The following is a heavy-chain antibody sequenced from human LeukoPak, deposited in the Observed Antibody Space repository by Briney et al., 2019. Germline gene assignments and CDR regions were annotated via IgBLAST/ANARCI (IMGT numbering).Heavy chain of an antibody. CDR2: VSSSGTTT. D-gene: IGHD5-24*01. CDR3: ARADRDGNKRFLD. CDR1: GFTFSSYA. J-gene: IGHJ4*02. Sequence: GGSLRLSCAASGFTFSSYAMSWVRQAPGKGLEWVSYVSSSGTTTYYADSVKGRFTISRDNGKNLVPLQMNSLRDEDTAVYYCARADRDGNKRFLDWGQGTLVTVSS. V-gene: IGHV3-48*02.